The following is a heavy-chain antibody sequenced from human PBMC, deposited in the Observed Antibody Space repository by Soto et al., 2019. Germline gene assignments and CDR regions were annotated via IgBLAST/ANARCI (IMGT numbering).Heavy chain of an antibody. V-gene: IGHV1-18*04. CDR2: ISGYNGTT. CDR3: ATSLEWFHYSDY. CDR1: GYTLSSYG. J-gene: IGHJ4*02. Sequence: QVRLVQSGAEVKKPGASVKVSCKATGYTLSSYGISWVRQAPGQGLEWMGCISGYNGTTHYAQNLQGRVTMTTDSSTSTAYMELRSLRSDDTAVYYCATSLEWFHYSDYWGQGTLVTVSS. D-gene: IGHD3-3*01.